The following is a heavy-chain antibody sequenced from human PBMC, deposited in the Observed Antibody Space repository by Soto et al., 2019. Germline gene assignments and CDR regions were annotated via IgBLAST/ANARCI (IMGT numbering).Heavy chain of an antibody. D-gene: IGHD4-17*01. CDR3: ARALTRDYGAYKYYYYMDV. J-gene: IGHJ6*03. V-gene: IGHV3-11*01. Sequence: QVQLVESGGGLVKPGGSLRLSCAASGFTFNDYYMSWIRQAPGKGLQWVSYISGTGSTIYYADSVKGRFTISRDNAKNSLYLQMNSLRAEDTAVYYCARALTRDYGAYKYYYYMDVWGKGTTVTVSS. CDR2: ISGTGSTI. CDR1: GFTFNDYY.